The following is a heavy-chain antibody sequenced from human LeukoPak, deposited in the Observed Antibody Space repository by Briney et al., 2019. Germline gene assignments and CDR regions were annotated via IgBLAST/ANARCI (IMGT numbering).Heavy chain of an antibody. CDR2: ISGSGGST. CDR1: GFTFSSYA. Sequence: GGSLRLSCAASGFTFSSYAMSWVRQAPGKGLEWVSAISGSGGSTYYADSVKGRFTISRDNSKNTLYLQMNSLRAEDTAVYYCAKHSGYDGRYYYGMDVWGQGTTVPSP. CDR3: AKHSGYDGRYYYGMDV. D-gene: IGHD5-12*01. V-gene: IGHV3-23*01. J-gene: IGHJ6*02.